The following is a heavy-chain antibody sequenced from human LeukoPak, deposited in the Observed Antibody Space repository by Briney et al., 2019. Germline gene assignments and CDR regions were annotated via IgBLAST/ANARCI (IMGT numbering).Heavy chain of an antibody. J-gene: IGHJ4*02. CDR1: GGSIGSGSYY. D-gene: IGHD3-16*02. CDR2: IYTSGST. CDR3: ARDMITFGGVIGYDY. Sequence: PSETLSLTCTVSGGSIGSGSYYWSWIRQPAGKGLEWIGRIYTSGSTNYNPSLKSRVTISVDTSKNQFSLRLSSVTAADTAVYYCARDMITFGGVIGYDYWGQGTLVTVSS. V-gene: IGHV4-61*02.